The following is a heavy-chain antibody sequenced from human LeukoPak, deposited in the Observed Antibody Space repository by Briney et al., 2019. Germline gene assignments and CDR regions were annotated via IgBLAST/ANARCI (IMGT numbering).Heavy chain of an antibody. CDR3: ATYSGVHHKTFDD. V-gene: IGHV3-30*02. Sequence: PGGSLRLSCAASGFTFRSYGMHWVRQAPGKGLEWVTFIRYDGSNKYYADSVKGRFSISRDNAKNSLFLQMNSLRAEDTALYYCATYSGVHHKTFDDWGQGTLVTVSS. CDR2: IRYDGSNK. J-gene: IGHJ4*02. D-gene: IGHD1-26*01. CDR1: GFTFRSYG.